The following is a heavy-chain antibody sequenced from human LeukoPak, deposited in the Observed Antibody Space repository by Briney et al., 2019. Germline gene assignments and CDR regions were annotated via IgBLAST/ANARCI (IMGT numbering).Heavy chain of an antibody. CDR2: IYTSGSA. CDR1: GGSISSGSYY. CDR3: ARDPPKYSSGWYGLGEGGY. V-gene: IGHV4-61*02. D-gene: IGHD6-19*01. Sequence: ASETLSLTCTVSGGSISSGSYYWSWIRHPAGKGLEWIGRIYTSGSANYNPSLKSRVTISVDTSKNQFSLKLSSVTAADTAVYYCARDPPKYSSGWYGLGEGGYWGQGTLVTVSS. J-gene: IGHJ4*02.